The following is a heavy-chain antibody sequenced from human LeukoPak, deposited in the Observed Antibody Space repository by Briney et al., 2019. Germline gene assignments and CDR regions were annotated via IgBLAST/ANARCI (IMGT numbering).Heavy chain of an antibody. CDR1: GGSFSGYY. CDR3: ARHYTLPAVPYYYYYYMDV. J-gene: IGHJ6*03. D-gene: IGHD2-2*01. Sequence: SETLSLTCAVYGGSFSGYYWSWIRQPPGKGLEWSGEINHSGSTNYNPSLKSRVTISVDTSKNQSSPKLSSATAAETAVYYCARHYTLPAVPYYYYYYMDVWGKGTTVTVSS. V-gene: IGHV4-34*01. CDR2: INHSGST.